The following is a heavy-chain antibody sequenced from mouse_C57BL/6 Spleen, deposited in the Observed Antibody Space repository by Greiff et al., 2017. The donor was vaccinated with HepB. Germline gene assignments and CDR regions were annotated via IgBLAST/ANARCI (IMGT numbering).Heavy chain of an antibody. V-gene: IGHV1-50*01. Sequence: QVQLKQSGAELVKPGASVKLSCKASGYTFTSYWMQWVKQRPGQGLEWIGEIDPSDSYTNYNQKFKGKATLTVDTSSSTAYMQLSSLTSEDSAVYYCARRTIGYYYGSSYVGFDYWGQGTTLTVSS. CDR1: GYTFTSYW. D-gene: IGHD1-1*01. J-gene: IGHJ2*01. CDR3: ARRTIGYYYGSSYVGFDY. CDR2: IDPSDSYT.